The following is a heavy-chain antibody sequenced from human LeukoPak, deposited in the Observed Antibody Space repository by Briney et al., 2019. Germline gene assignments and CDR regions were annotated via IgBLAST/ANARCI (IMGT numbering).Heavy chain of an antibody. J-gene: IGHJ4*02. Sequence: GGSLRLYCAASGFTISSNYMIWVRHGPGKGLEGLSVIYRGGRTKYADSVKGRFTISRDNSKNTPYLQMNSLRAEDTAVYYCSGAYDSSGGPLDYWGQGTLVTVSS. CDR3: SGAYDSSGGPLDY. D-gene: IGHD3-22*01. CDR2: IYRGGRT. V-gene: IGHV3-66*01. CDR1: GFTISSNY.